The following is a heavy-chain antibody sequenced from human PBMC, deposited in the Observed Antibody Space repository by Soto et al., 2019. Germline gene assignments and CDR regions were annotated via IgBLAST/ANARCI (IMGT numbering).Heavy chain of an antibody. Sequence: SVKVSCKASGGTFSSYAISWVRQAPGQGLEWMGGIIPIFGTANYAQKFQGRVTINADESTSTAYMELSSLRSEDTAVYYCARMYCISTSCYPYYYGMDVWGQGTTVTVSS. CDR3: ARMYCISTSCYPYYYGMDV. CDR1: GGTFSSYA. V-gene: IGHV1-69*13. J-gene: IGHJ6*02. CDR2: IIPIFGTA. D-gene: IGHD2-2*01.